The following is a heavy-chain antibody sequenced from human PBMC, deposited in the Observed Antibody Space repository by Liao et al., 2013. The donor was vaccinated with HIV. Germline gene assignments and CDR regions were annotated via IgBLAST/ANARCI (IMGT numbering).Heavy chain of an antibody. CDR1: NGSITGGRYY. CDR3: ARGGGEFDY. D-gene: IGHD3-16*01. CDR2: VYTNGRT. V-gene: IGHV4-61*02. Sequence: QVQLQESGPGLVKPSQTLSLTCTVSNGSITGGRYYWNWIRQPAGKGLEWIGRVYTNGRTNYNPSLKSRVTMSIDTSKNEFSLHLNSVTAADTAIYYCARGGGEFDYWGQGTLVSVSS. J-gene: IGHJ4*02.